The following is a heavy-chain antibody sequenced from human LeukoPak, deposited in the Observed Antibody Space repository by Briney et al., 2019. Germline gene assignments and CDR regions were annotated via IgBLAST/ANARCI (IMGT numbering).Heavy chain of an antibody. V-gene: IGHV3-23*01. Sequence: GGSLRLSCAASGFTFSSYAMSWVRQAPGKGLEWVSDISGRGDSTYYADSVKGRFTISRDNPKNTLYLQMNSLRAEDTAVYYCACRSGWEKSSWGQGTLVTVSS. J-gene: IGHJ4*02. D-gene: IGHD6-19*01. CDR1: GFTFSSYA. CDR3: ACRSGWEKSS. CDR2: ISGRGDST.